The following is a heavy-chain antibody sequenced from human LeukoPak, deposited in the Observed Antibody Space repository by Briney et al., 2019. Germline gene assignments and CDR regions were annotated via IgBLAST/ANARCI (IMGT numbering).Heavy chain of an antibody. V-gene: IGHV4-34*01. Sequence: PSETLSLTCTVSGGSISSYYWSWIRQPPGKGLEWIGEINHSGSTNYNPSLKSRVTISVDTSKNQFSLKLSSVTAADTTVYYCARAHCSGWYRPAYYYGMDVWGQGTTVTVSS. CDR3: ARAHCSGWYRPAYYYGMDV. J-gene: IGHJ6*02. D-gene: IGHD6-19*01. CDR2: INHSGST. CDR1: GGSISSYY.